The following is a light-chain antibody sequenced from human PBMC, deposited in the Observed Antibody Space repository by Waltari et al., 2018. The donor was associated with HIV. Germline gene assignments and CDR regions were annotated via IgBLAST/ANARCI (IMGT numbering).Light chain of an antibody. V-gene: IGLV2-14*01. J-gene: IGLJ2*01. Sequence: QSALTQPASVSGSPGQSITISCTGTSSDVGGYNYVSWYQQTPGRAPKLMIYEVSNRPSGVSNRFSGSKSGNTASLTISGLQAEDEADYYCSSYTSSSPVGVFGGGTKLTVL. CDR3: SSYTSSSPVGV. CDR2: EVS. CDR1: SSDVGGYNY.